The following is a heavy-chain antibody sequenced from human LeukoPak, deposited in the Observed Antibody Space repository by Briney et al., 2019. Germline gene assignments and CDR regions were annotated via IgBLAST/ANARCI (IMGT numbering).Heavy chain of an antibody. J-gene: IGHJ4*02. V-gene: IGHV3-49*03. CDR2: IRSKDYGGTT. CDR3: TREWELPGSDFDY. Sequence: GGSLRLSCTASGFTFGDYTMNWFRQAPGKGLEWVGFIRSKDYGGTTEYAASGKDRFSISRDDSKCIAYLQMNSLKTEDTAVYYCTREWELPGSDFDYWGQGTLVTVSS. D-gene: IGHD1-26*01. CDR1: GFTFGDYT.